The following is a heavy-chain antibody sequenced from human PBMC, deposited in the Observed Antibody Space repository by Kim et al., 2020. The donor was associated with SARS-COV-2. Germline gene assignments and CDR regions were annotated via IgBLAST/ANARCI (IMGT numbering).Heavy chain of an antibody. CDR3: ARRAYRNYRGWFDP. D-gene: IGHD4-4*01. J-gene: IGHJ5*02. V-gene: IGHV4-34*01. CDR2: INHSGST. Sequence: SETLSLTCAVYGGSFSGYYWSWIRQPPGKGLEWIGEINHSGSTNYNPSLKSRVTISVDTSKNQFSLKLSSVTAAATAVYSFARRAYRNYRGWFDPWGQGT. CDR1: GGSFSGYY.